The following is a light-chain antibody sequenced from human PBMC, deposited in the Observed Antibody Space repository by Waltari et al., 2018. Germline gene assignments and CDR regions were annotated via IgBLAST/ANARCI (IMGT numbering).Light chain of an antibody. CDR2: GAS. CDR1: QSVSRY. V-gene: IGKV3-11*01. J-gene: IGKJ4*01. Sequence: VLTQSPATLSLSPGERATLSCRASQSVSRYLAWYQQKPGQAPRLLIYGASNRATGIPARFSGSGSGTDFTLTISSLEPEDFAVYYCQQRSNWPFTFGGGTKVEIK. CDR3: QQRSNWPFT.